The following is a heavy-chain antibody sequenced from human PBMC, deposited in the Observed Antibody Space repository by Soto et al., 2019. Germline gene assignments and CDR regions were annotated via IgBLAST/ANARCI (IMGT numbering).Heavy chain of an antibody. V-gene: IGHV1-3*01. CDR1: GYTFTSYA. D-gene: IGHD5-18*01. CDR3: ARERGGYSYGRSYYYYYYMDV. J-gene: IGHJ6*03. CDR2: INAGNGNT. Sequence: ASVKVSCKASGYTFTSYAMHWVRQAPGQRLEWMGWINAGNGNTKYSQKFQGRVTITRDTSASTAYMELSSLRSEDTAVYYCARERGGYSYGRSYYYYYYMDVWGKGTTVTAP.